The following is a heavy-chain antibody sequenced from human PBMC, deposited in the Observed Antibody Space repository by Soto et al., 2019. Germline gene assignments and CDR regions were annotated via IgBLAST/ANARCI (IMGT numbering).Heavy chain of an antibody. CDR3: TTDRVLRDFDWLPPYYGMDV. CDR2: IKSKTDGGTT. V-gene: IGHV3-15*07. CDR1: GFTFSNAW. Sequence: EVQLVESGGGLVKPGGSLRLSCAASGFTFSNAWMNWVRQAPGKGLEWVGRIKSKTDGGTTDYAAPVKGRFTISRDDSKNTLYLQMNSLKTEDTAVYYCTTDRVLRDFDWLPPYYGMDVWGQGTTVTVSS. J-gene: IGHJ6*02. D-gene: IGHD3-9*01.